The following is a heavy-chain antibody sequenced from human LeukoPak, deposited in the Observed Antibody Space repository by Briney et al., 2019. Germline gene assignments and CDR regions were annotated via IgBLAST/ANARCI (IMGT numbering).Heavy chain of an antibody. Sequence: SQTLSLTCTVSGGSISSGSYYWTWIRQPAGKGLEWIGRIYTSGRTDYNPSLKSRVTISVDTSKNQFSLKLSSVTAADTAVYYCAGNYYGSGSYYSEDRYWGQGTLVTVSS. V-gene: IGHV4-61*02. CDR2: IYTSGRT. D-gene: IGHD3-10*01. CDR1: GGSISSGSYY. J-gene: IGHJ4*02. CDR3: AGNYYGSGSYYSEDRY.